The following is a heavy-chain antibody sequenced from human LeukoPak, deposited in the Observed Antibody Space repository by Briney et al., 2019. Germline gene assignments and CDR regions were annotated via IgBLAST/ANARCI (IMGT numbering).Heavy chain of an antibody. V-gene: IGHV3-74*01. CDR2: INSDGSRT. CDR1: GFTFSTYW. J-gene: IGHJ4*02. D-gene: IGHD6-13*01. CDR3: AKPAIRYSSSWSSFDY. Sequence: PGGSLRLSCAASGFTFSTYWMHWVRQAPGKGLVWVSRINSDGSRTTYADSVKGRFTISRDNAKNTLYLQMNSLRTEDTAVYYCAKPAIRYSSSWSSFDYWGQGTLVTVSS.